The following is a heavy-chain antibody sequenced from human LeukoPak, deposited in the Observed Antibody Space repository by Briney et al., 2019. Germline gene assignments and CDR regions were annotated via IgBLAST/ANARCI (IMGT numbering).Heavy chain of an antibody. Sequence: GGSLRLSCAASGFTFSSYWMNWVRQAPGKGLEWVANIKQDGSEKYYVDSVKGRFTISRDNAKNSQSLQMNSLRAEDTAVYYCARDLYRIVVVPHYFDYWGQGTLVTVSS. CDR3: ARDLYRIVVVPHYFDY. J-gene: IGHJ4*02. D-gene: IGHD3-22*01. V-gene: IGHV3-7*01. CDR1: GFTFSSYW. CDR2: IKQDGSEK.